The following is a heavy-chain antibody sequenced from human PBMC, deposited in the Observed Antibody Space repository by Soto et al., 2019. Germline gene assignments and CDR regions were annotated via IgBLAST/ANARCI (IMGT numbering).Heavy chain of an antibody. CDR2: IYYSGST. CDR1: GGSISSYY. D-gene: IGHD6-6*01. J-gene: IGHJ4*02. Sequence: SETLSLTCTVSGGSISSYYWSWIRQPPGKGLEWIGYIYYSGSTNYNPSLKSRVTISVDTSKNQFSLKLSSVTAADTAVYYCARGKQLPPSGFDYWGQGTLVTVSS. V-gene: IGHV4-59*01. CDR3: ARGKQLPPSGFDY.